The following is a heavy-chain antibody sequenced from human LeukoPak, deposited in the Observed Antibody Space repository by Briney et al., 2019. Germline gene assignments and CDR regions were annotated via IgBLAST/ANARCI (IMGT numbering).Heavy chain of an antibody. CDR2: ISPYNGNT. CDR1: GYTFINYG. J-gene: IGHJ4*02. D-gene: IGHD6-19*01. Sequence: ASVKVSCKASGYTFINYGIPWVRQAPGQGLEWVGWISPYNGNTNYVQNLEGRVTTTTDTSTSTAYMELRSLRSDDTAVYFCARVREGSDWTGGCDYWGQGTLVTVSS. V-gene: IGHV1-18*01. CDR3: ARVREGSDWTGGCDY.